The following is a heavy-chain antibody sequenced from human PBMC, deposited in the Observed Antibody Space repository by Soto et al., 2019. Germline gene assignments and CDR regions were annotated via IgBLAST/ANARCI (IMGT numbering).Heavy chain of an antibody. V-gene: IGHV4-59*11. CDR2: ISYSGST. Sequence: SETLSLTCSVSGDSISSHYWSWIRQPPGKGLEWIGYISYSGSTNYNPSLKSRVTIFVHTSENQLSLSLSSVTAADTAVYYCARPDSFPRQHAFAIWGQGTMVTVSS. J-gene: IGHJ3*02. CDR3: ARPDSFPRQHAFAI. CDR1: GDSISSHY.